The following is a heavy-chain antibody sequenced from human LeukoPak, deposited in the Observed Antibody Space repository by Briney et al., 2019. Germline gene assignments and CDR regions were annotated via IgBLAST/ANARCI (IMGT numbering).Heavy chain of an antibody. CDR2: ISSSSSTI. D-gene: IGHD5-18*01. J-gene: IGHJ6*04. CDR3: ARDHRQGLPIHGDV. V-gene: IGHV3-48*04. Sequence: GGSLRLSCAASGFTFSSYSMNWGRQAPGKGLEWGSYISSSSSTIYYADSVKGRFTISRDNAKNSLYLQMNSLRAEDTAVYYCARDHRQGLPIHGDVWGKGTTVTVSS. CDR1: GFTFSSYS.